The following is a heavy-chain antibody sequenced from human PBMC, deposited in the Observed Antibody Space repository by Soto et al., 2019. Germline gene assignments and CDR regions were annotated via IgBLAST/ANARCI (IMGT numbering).Heavy chain of an antibody. V-gene: IGHV4-59*11. D-gene: IGHD1-26*01. CDR2: IYYSGST. Sequence: PSETLSLTYTVSGGSISSHYCRWIRQPPGKGLEWIGYIYYSGSTYYNPSLKSRLTISVDRSKNQFSLRLTSVTAADTAVYYCARDSRGGYYFDYWGQGTLVTVSS. J-gene: IGHJ4*02. CDR1: GGSISSHY. CDR3: ARDSRGGYYFDY.